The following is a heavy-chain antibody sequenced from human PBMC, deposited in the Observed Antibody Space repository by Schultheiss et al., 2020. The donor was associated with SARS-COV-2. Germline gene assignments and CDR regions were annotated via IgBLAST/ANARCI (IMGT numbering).Heavy chain of an antibody. J-gene: IGHJ4*02. Sequence: GSLRLSCAVYGGSFSGYYWSWIRQPPGKGLEWIGEINHSGSTNYNPSLKSRVTISVDTSKNQFSLKLSSVTAADTAVYYCAKGVGATPDYWGQGTLVTVSS. D-gene: IGHD1-26*01. V-gene: IGHV4-34*01. CDR2: INHSGST. CDR1: GGSFSGYY. CDR3: AKGVGATPDY.